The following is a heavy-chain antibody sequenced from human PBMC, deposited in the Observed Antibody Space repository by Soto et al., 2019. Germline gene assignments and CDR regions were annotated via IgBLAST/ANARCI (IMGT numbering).Heavy chain of an antibody. D-gene: IGHD3-10*01. CDR1: GFTVSSNY. J-gene: IGHJ6*03. CDR2: IYSGGST. V-gene: IGHV3-53*01. Sequence: GGSLRLSCAASGFTVSSNYMSWVRQAPGKGLEWVSVIYSGGSTYYADSVKGRFTISRDNSKNTLYLQMNSLRAEDTAVYYCARAVGGYYGSGSYPNSYYYYMDVWGKWTTVTVSS. CDR3: ARAVGGYYGSGSYPNSYYYYMDV.